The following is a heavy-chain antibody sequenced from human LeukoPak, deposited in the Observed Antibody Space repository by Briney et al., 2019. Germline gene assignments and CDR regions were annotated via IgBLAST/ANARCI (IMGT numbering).Heavy chain of an antibody. CDR1: GGSISSYY. CDR2: IYYSGST. J-gene: IGHJ3*02. Sequence: SETLSLTCTVSGGSISSYYLSWIRQPPGKGLEWIGYIYYSGSTNYNPSLKSRVTISVDTSKNQFSLKLSSVTAADTAVYYCARGLAYYYDSSGYGAFDMWDQGTMVTVSS. CDR3: ARGLAYYYDSSGYGAFDM. D-gene: IGHD3-22*01. V-gene: IGHV4-59*01.